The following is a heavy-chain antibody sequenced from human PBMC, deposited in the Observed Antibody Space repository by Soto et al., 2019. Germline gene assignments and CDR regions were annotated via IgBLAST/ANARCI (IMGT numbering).Heavy chain of an antibody. Sequence: GGSLRLSCAASGFTFSSYEMNWVRQAPGKWLEWVSYISSSGSTIYYADSVKGRFTISRDNAKNSLYLQMNSLRAEDTAVYYCARAPWDYDILTGYYNYYGMDVWGQGXTVTVYS. V-gene: IGHV3-48*03. J-gene: IGHJ6*02. D-gene: IGHD3-9*01. CDR1: GFTFSSYE. CDR3: ARAPWDYDILTGYYNYYGMDV. CDR2: ISSSGSTI.